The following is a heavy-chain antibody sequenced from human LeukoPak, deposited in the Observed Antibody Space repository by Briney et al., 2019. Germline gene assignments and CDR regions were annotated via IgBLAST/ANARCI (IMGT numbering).Heavy chain of an antibody. CDR2: IIPFFGPA. V-gene: IGHV1-69*01. CDR1: GGSFSRYA. CDR3: AREGRRVAGPFDY. Sequence: SVKVSCKASGGSFSRYAVSWVRQAPGQGLEWMGGIIPFFGPANYAQKFQGRVSISVDESATTAYMELSRLTSEDTAVYYCAREGRRVAGPFDYWGQGPLVTVSS. D-gene: IGHD6-19*01. J-gene: IGHJ4*02.